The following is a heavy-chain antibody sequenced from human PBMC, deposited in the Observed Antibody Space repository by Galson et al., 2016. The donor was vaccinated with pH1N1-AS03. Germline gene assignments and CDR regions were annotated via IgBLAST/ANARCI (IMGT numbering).Heavy chain of an antibody. J-gene: IGHJ3*02. V-gene: IGHV1-69*01. CDR3: ARADGHNLVYAFDI. D-gene: IGHD5-24*01. CDR1: GGTFNSYA. CDR2: IIPIFGTV. Sequence: SCKASGGTFNSYAISRVRQAPGQGLEWMGGIIPIFGTVNFAQRFQGRLTITADESTSTAYMDLSSLRSDDTAVYYCARADGHNLVYAFDIWGQGTMVTVSS.